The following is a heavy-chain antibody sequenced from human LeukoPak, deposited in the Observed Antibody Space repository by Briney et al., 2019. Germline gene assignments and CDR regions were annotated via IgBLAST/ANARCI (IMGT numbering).Heavy chain of an antibody. V-gene: IGHV1-46*01. D-gene: IGHD3-10*01. Sequence: ASVKLSCKASGYTFTTYYMHWVRQAPGQGLERMGIINPSGGSTTYAQKFQGRLSMTRYVATSTVYMELSSLRSEDTAVFFCARAFSVRSRIDFWGEGALGTVAS. J-gene: IGHJ4*02. CDR3: ARAFSVRSRIDF. CDR2: INPSGGST. CDR1: GYTFTTYY.